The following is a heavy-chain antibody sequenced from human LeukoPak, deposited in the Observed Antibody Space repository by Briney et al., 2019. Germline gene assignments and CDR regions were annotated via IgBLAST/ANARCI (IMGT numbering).Heavy chain of an antibody. Sequence: ASVKVSCKASGGTFSSYAISWVRQAPGQGLEWMGRIIPIFGTANYAQKFQGRVTITADESTSTAYMELSSLRSEGTAVYYCARAPDSSGYYYADYWGQGTLVTVSS. V-gene: IGHV1-69*13. CDR2: IIPIFGTA. D-gene: IGHD3-22*01. CDR1: GGTFSSYA. J-gene: IGHJ4*02. CDR3: ARAPDSSGYYYADY.